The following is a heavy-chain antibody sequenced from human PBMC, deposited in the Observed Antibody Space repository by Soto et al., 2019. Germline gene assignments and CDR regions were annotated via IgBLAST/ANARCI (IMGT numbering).Heavy chain of an antibody. J-gene: IGHJ6*02. Sequence: QVQLVQSAAEVKKPGASVRVSCKASGYTFIRYGIAWVRQAPGQGLEWMGWISPYNDYTIYAQKLQGRVTMTADTSTRTVCMELRGLKSDDTAVYSCARGGYYDNTWGKLSHYGLDVWGQGTSVTVSS. CDR2: ISPYNDYT. D-gene: IGHD3-16*01. CDR1: GYTFIRYG. CDR3: ARGGYYDNTWGKLSHYGLDV. V-gene: IGHV1-18*01.